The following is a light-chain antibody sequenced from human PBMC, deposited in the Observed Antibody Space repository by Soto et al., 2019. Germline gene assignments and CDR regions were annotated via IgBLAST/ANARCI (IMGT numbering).Light chain of an antibody. V-gene: IGKV1-5*03. Sequence: ELTLSPSSVATSLGDSVTITCRASQGISSWLAWYQQKPGKAPKLLIYKASTLKSGVPSRFSGSGSGTEFTLTISSLQSDDFATYYCQHYNSYSEAFGQGTKVDIK. CDR3: QHYNSYSEA. CDR1: QGISSW. CDR2: KAS. J-gene: IGKJ1*01.